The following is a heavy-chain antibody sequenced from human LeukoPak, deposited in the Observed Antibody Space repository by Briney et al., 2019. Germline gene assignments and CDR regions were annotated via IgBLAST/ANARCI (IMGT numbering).Heavy chain of an antibody. Sequence: GGSLRLSCAASGFTFSSYGMHWVRQAPGKGLEWVAVISYDGSNKYYADSVKGRFTISRDNSKNTLYLQMNSLRAEDTAVYYCAKDPHGYYDSSGSPPAWGQGTLVTVSS. CDR1: GFTFSSYG. D-gene: IGHD3-22*01. J-gene: IGHJ5*02. CDR2: ISYDGSNK. V-gene: IGHV3-30*18. CDR3: AKDPHGYYDSSGSPPA.